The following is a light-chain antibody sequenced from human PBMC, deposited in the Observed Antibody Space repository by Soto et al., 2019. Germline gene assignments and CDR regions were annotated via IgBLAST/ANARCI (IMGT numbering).Light chain of an antibody. CDR2: GAS. Sequence: EIVMTQSPATLSVSPGERATLSCRASQSVSSNLAWYQQKPGQAPRLLIYGASTRATGIPARFSGSGSGTEFTLTISGLQSEDFAVYYCQQYNNWPQTFGPGTKVDIK. J-gene: IGKJ3*01. CDR1: QSVSSN. CDR3: QQYNNWPQT. V-gene: IGKV3-15*01.